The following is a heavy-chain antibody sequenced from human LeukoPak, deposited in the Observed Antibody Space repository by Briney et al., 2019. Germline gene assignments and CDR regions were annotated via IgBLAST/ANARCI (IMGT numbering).Heavy chain of an antibody. D-gene: IGHD3-10*01. V-gene: IGHV3-30*03. Sequence: PGGSLRLSCAASGFTFSFYGMHWVRQAPGKGLEWVAFISYGGGDKYYADSVKGRFTISRDNSKNTLYLQMNSLRAEDTAVYYCARDLSPVVRASPMGYWGQGTLVTVSS. CDR2: ISYGGGDK. CDR3: ARDLSPVVRASPMGY. J-gene: IGHJ4*02. CDR1: GFTFSFYG.